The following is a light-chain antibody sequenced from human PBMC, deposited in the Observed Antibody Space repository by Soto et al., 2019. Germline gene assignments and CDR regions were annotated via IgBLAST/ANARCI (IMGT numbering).Light chain of an antibody. CDR3: ISYTTNNAHV. V-gene: IGLV2-14*01. J-gene: IGLJ2*01. Sequence: QSALTQPASISASRGQSISISCTGTSNDVGAFDYVSWYQQHPGKAPKLIIFEVFNRPSGVSTRFSGSKSGSTASLTISGLQAEDEADYFCISYTTNNAHVFGGGTQLTVL. CDR2: EVF. CDR1: SNDVGAFDY.